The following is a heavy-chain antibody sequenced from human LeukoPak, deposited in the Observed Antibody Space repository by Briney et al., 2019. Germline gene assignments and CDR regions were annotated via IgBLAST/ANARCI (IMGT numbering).Heavy chain of an antibody. J-gene: IGHJ3*02. Sequence: GGSLRLSCAASGFTFDSYGMSWVRQAPGKGLEWVSGISGSGGRTYYADSVKGRFTISRDNSKTTLYLQMNSLRAEDTAVYYCAKDRNFLHAFDIWGQGTMVTVSS. V-gene: IGHV3-23*01. CDR1: GFTFDSYG. CDR3: AKDRNFLHAFDI. CDR2: ISGSGGRT.